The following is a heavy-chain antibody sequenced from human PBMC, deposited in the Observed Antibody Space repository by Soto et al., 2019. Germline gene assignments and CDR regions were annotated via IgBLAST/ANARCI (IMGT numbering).Heavy chain of an antibody. V-gene: IGHV3-48*02. CDR1: GFTFGTYS. D-gene: IGHD3-3*01. J-gene: IGHJ6*02. Sequence: PGGPLRLSCAGSGFTFGTYSMNWVRQAAGKGLEWIAYISYDSDTIQYADSVKCRFTISRDNAKNSLYLQMNSLRDEDTAVYYCARLYYGYVWGQGTTVTVSS. CDR2: ISYDSDTI. CDR3: ARLYYGYV.